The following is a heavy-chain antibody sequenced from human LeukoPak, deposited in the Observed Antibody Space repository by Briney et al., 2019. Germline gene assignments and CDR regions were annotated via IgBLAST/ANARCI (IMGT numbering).Heavy chain of an antibody. CDR2: LNPDGTAK. CDR1: GFTFSGGW. V-gene: IGHV3-7*01. J-gene: IGHJ4*02. D-gene: IGHD2-21*01. CDR3: ATWYSESTQEHNL. Sequence: HTGGSLRLSCVASGFTFSGGWLNWIRQPPGGGLQWVANLNPDGTAKRYVDSVKGRFTTSRDNAKASFYLQMDSLRDEDTAVYYCATWYSESTQEHNLWGQGIRVTVSS.